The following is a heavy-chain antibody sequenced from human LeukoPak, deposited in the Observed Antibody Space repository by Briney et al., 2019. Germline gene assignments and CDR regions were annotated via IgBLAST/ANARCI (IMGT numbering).Heavy chain of an antibody. CDR2: TWYDGRNK. D-gene: IGHD3-10*01. CDR3: ARELFDSGSCPDY. Sequence: GGSLRLSCAASGITFNAIHWVRQAPGKGLEWVALTWYDGRNKYYADSVKGRFTISIDNSKNMVYLHMNSLRADDTAVYYCARELFDSGSCPDYWGQGTLVTVSS. V-gene: IGHV3-33*01. J-gene: IGHJ4*02. CDR1: GITFNA.